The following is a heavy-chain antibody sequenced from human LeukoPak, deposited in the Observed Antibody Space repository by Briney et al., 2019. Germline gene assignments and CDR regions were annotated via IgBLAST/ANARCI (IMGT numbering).Heavy chain of an antibody. CDR3: APSAFDY. V-gene: IGHV3-23*01. Sequence: GGSLRLSYAASGFTFSSYAMSWVRQAPGKGLEWVSTISDSGGSTYYADSVKGRFTNFRDNSKNTLYLQMNSLRAEDTAVYYCAPSAFDYWGQGTLVTVSS. CDR1: GFTFSSYA. CDR2: ISDSGGST. J-gene: IGHJ4*02.